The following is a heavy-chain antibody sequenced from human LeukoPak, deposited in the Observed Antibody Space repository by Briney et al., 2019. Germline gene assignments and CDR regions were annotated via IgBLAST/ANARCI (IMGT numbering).Heavy chain of an antibody. J-gene: IGHJ4*02. D-gene: IGHD3-10*01. V-gene: IGHV4-39*01. Sequence: SETLSLTCTVSGDSISSSSYYWGWIRQPPGKGLEWIGTIFYSGSTYYNPSLKSRVTLSVDTSKNQYSLKLSSVTAADTAVYYCARQSVRGGGDYWGQGTLVTVSS. CDR3: ARQSVRGGGDY. CDR2: IFYSGST. CDR1: GDSISSSSYY.